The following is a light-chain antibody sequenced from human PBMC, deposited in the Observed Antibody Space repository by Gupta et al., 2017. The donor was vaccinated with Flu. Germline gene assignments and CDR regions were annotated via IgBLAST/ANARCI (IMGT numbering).Light chain of an antibody. V-gene: IGLV2-14*03. CDR2: DVI. Sequence: ITISCTGTNSDIGTCHSVSWYQHIPGTAPKCWIFDVIYRPSDVSDRFSGSRSGNTESLTISGLQAEDEGNYYCATYTSDATDVFGTGTSVT. J-gene: IGLJ1*01. CDR1: NSDIGTCHS. CDR3: ATYTSDATDV.